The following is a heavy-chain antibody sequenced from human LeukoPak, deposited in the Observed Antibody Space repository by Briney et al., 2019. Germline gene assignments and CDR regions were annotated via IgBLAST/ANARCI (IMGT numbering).Heavy chain of an antibody. CDR3: ARGLAARPCWFDP. CDR2: IIPIFGTA. CDR1: GGTFSSYA. D-gene: IGHD6-6*01. Sequence: SVKVSCKASGGTFSSYAISWVRQAPGQGLEWVGGIIPIFGTANYAQKFQGRVTITTDESTSTAYMELSSLRSEDTAVYYCARGLAARPCWFDPWGQGTLVTVSS. V-gene: IGHV1-69*05. J-gene: IGHJ5*02.